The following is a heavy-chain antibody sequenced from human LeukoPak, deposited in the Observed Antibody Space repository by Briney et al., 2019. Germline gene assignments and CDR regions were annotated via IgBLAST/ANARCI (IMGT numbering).Heavy chain of an antibody. J-gene: IGHJ4*02. D-gene: IGHD3-10*01. V-gene: IGHV3-23*01. Sequence: GGSLRLSCAVSGFTFSSYAMTWVRQAPGQGLEWVSGITGSGGNTYYADSVKGRFTISRDNSKNTLYLQMSRLRAEDTAVYYCASQSFGELAYWGQGTLVTVSS. CDR3: ASQSFGELAY. CDR2: ITGSGGNT. CDR1: GFTFSSYA.